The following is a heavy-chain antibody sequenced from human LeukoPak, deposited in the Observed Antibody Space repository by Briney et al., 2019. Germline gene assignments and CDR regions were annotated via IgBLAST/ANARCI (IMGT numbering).Heavy chain of an antibody. CDR2: ISSSGTTI. D-gene: IGHD1-1*01. V-gene: IGHV3-48*03. CDR3: AKDWRLRKIGAFDI. CDR1: GFTFSSYE. Sequence: PGGSLRLSCAASGFTFSSYEMNWVRQAPGKGLEWVSYISSSGTTIYYADSVKGRFTISRDNAKNSLYLHMNSLRAEDAAVYYCAKDWRLRKIGAFDIWGQGTMVTVSS. J-gene: IGHJ3*02.